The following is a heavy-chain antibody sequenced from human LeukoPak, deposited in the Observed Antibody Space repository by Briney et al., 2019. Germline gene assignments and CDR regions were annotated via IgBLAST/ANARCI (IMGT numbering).Heavy chain of an antibody. D-gene: IGHD4-17*01. J-gene: IGHJ4*02. CDR2: INHSGST. CDR3: ARVTVKDY. Sequence: SETLSLTCAVYGGSFSGCYWSWIRQPPGKGLEWIGEINHSGSTNYNPSLKSRVTISVDTSKNQFSLKLSSVTAADAAVYYCARVTVKDYWGQGTLVTVSS. CDR1: GGSFSGCY. V-gene: IGHV4-34*01.